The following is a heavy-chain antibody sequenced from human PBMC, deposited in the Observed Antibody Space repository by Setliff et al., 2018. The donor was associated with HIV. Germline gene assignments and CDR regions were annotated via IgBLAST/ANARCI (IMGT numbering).Heavy chain of an antibody. CDR2: IATNGGST. CDR3: VQGGLSSGWGSF. Sequence: SCAVSGFTFINSAMSWVRQAPGKGLEWVSSIATNGGSTYYAASVQGRFTLSSDNSNNAVYLQMNSLRAEDTAVYYCVQGGLSSGWGSFWGQGTLVT. CDR1: GFTFINSA. D-gene: IGHD6-25*01. V-gene: IGHV3-23*01. J-gene: IGHJ4*02.